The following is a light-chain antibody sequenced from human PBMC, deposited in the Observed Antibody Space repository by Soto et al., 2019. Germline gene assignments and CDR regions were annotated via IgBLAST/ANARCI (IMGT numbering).Light chain of an antibody. CDR3: TSYTTNGTSV. J-gene: IGLJ1*01. Sequence: QSVLTQPASVSGSPGQSITISCTGASSDLGDYNYVSWYQQHPGEAPKLMIYDVSSRPSGVSDRFSGSKSGNTASLTISGLQAEDEADYYCTSYTTNGTSVFATGTKVTVL. CDR1: SSDLGDYNY. CDR2: DVS. V-gene: IGLV2-14*03.